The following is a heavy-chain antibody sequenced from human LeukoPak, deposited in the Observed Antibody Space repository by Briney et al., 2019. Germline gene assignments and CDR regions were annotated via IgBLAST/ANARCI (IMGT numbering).Heavy chain of an antibody. CDR1: GGSISSYY. Sequence: SETLSLTYTVSGGSISSYYWSWIRQPPGKGLEWIGYIYYSGSTNYNPSLKSRVTISVDTSKNQFSLKLSSVTAADTAVYYCARSEQQLLLNWFDPWGQGTLVIVSS. D-gene: IGHD6-13*01. CDR2: IYYSGST. CDR3: ARSEQQLLLNWFDP. J-gene: IGHJ5*02. V-gene: IGHV4-59*01.